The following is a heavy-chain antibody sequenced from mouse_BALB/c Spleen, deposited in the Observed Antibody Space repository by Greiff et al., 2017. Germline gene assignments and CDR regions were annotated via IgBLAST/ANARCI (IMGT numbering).Heavy chain of an antibody. CDR3: ARGDYGSSLDY. V-gene: IGHV5-17*02. D-gene: IGHD1-1*01. Sequence: DVMLVESGGGLVQPGGSRKLSCAASGFTFSSFGMHWVRQAPEKGLEWVAYISSGSSTIYYADTVKGRFTISRDNPKNTLFLQMTSLRSEDTAMYYCARGDYGSSLDYWGQGTTLTVSS. CDR1: GFTFSSFG. J-gene: IGHJ2*01. CDR2: ISSGSSTI.